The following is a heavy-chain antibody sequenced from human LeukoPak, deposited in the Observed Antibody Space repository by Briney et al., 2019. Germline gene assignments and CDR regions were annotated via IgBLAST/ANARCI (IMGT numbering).Heavy chain of an antibody. V-gene: IGHV3-23*01. CDR1: GFTFSSYA. J-gene: IGHJ4*02. CDR3: AKAQSVVVAAAIDY. Sequence: GGSLRLSCAASGFTFSSYAMSWVRQAPGKGLEWVSVISISGDITYYADSVKGRFTISRDNSKNTLYLQMNSLRAEDTAVYYCAKAQSVVVAAAIDYWGQGTLVTVSS. D-gene: IGHD2-2*01. CDR2: ISISGDIT.